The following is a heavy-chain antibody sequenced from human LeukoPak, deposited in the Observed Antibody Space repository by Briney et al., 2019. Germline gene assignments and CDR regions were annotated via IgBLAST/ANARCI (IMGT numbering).Heavy chain of an antibody. CDR3: ASPFSYYNDGSGYHPYGMDV. J-gene: IGHJ6*02. CDR2: ISSDRSYI. CDR1: GFTFSAYS. D-gene: IGHD3-22*01. Sequence: GGSLRLSCAASGFTFSAYSMNWVRQAPGKGLEWVSSISSDRSYICYADSVKGRFTISRDNAKNSLYLQMDSLRAEDTAVYYCASPFSYYNDGSGYHPYGMDVWGQGTTVTVSS. V-gene: IGHV3-21*01.